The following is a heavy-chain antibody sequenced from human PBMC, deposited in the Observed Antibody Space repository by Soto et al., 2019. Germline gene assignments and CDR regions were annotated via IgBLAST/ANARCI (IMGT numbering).Heavy chain of an antibody. CDR1: GGSISSYY. CDR2: IYYSGST. CDR3: ATARFIYDILTGYARFWFDP. J-gene: IGHJ5*02. Sequence: SETLSLTCTVSGGSISSYYWSWIRQPPGKGLDWIGYIYYSGSTNYNPSLKSRVTISVDTSKNQFSLKLSSVTAADTAVYYCATARFIYDILTGYARFWFDPWGQGTLVTVSS. D-gene: IGHD3-9*01. V-gene: IGHV4-59*01.